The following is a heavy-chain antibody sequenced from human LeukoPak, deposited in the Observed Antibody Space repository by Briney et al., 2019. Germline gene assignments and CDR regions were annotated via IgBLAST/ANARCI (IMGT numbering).Heavy chain of an antibody. Sequence: PSETLSLTCTVSGGSIISYYWTWIRQPAGKGLERIGRIYSSGTTNYNPSLKSRVSMSVDTSKNQFSLKLRSVTAADTAVYYCARGRLNYYDSSDYYYFDYWGQGTLVTVSS. CDR1: GGSIISYY. CDR2: IYSSGTT. J-gene: IGHJ4*02. CDR3: ARGRLNYYDSSDYYYFDY. V-gene: IGHV4-4*07. D-gene: IGHD3-22*01.